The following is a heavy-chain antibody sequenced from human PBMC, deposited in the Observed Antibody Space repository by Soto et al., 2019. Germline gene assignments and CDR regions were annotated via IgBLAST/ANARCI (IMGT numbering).Heavy chain of an antibody. CDR3: ASDSSGYYDFDY. CDR1: GGTFSSYA. D-gene: IGHD3-22*01. V-gene: IGHV1-69*06. Sequence: AASVKVSCKASGGTFSSYAISWVRQAPGQGLEWMGGIIPIFGTANYAQKFQGRVTITADKSTSTAYMELSSLRSEDTAVYYCASDSSGYYDFDYWGQGTLVTVYS. J-gene: IGHJ4*02. CDR2: IIPIFGTA.